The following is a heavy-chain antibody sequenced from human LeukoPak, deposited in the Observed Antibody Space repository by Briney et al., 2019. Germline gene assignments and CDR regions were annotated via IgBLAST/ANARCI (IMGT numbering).Heavy chain of an antibody. D-gene: IGHD3-9*01. V-gene: IGHV3-49*04. CDR2: IRSKVYGGTT. J-gene: IGHJ4*02. Sequence: GGCLRLSCAASGFSFNIYWMSWVREAPGKGLEWVGFIRSKVYGGTTEYAASVKGRFTISRDDSKSTADLQMNSLKTEDTAVYYCTRVLRYFDWSTIYFDYWGQGTLVTVSS. CDR1: GFSFNIYW. CDR3: TRVLRYFDWSTIYFDY.